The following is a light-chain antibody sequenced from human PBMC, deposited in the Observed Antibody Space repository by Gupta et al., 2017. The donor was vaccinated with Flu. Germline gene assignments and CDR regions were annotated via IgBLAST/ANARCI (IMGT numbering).Light chain of an antibody. Sequence: PSTLSASVGDRVTITCRASQSISSWLAWYQQKPGKAPKLLIYKASSLESGVPSRFSGSGSGTEFTLTISSLQPDDFATYYCQQYNTYPWTFGQGTKVEIK. J-gene: IGKJ1*01. CDR3: QQYNTYPWT. CDR2: KAS. V-gene: IGKV1-5*03. CDR1: QSISSW.